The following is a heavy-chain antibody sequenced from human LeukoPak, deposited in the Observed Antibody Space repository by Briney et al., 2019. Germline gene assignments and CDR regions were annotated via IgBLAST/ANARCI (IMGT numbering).Heavy chain of an antibody. CDR2: IYPGDSDT. CDR3: ARFIRGYDGLFQSPYFDY. D-gene: IGHD5-12*01. V-gene: IGHV5-51*01. J-gene: IGHJ4*02. CDR1: GYSFTSYW. Sequence: PGESLTISCKGSGYSFTSYWIGWVRQMPGKGLEWMGIIYPGDSDTRYSPSFQGQVTISADKSISTAYLQWSSLKASDTAMYYCARFIRGYDGLFQSPYFDYWGQGTLVTVSS.